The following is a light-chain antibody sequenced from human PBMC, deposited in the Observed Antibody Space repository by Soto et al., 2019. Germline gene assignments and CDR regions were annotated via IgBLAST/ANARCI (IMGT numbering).Light chain of an antibody. CDR1: ENINNR. CDR2: GAS. J-gene: IGKJ1*01. Sequence: EVVMTQSPATLSVSPGERATLSCRASENINNRLAWYQQTPGQAPRLLIYGASTRATGIPDRFRGSGSGTEFTLTIGSLQSEDFAVYYCQQHSDWPPWTFGQGTKVEIK. CDR3: QQHSDWPPWT. V-gene: IGKV3-15*01.